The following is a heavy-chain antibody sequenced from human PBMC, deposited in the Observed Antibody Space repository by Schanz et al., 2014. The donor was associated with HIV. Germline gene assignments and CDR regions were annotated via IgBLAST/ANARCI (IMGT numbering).Heavy chain of an antibody. CDR3: AGGMIVDYGMDV. Sequence: VQLLESGGGLVRPGGSLRIFCATSGFTFSKYAMSWVRQAPGKGLEWVSYISSSGSPRYYADSVKGRFTISRDNAKNSMYLQMNGLGAEDTAVYYCAGGMIVDYGMDVWGQGTTVTVSS. CDR1: GFTFSKYA. V-gene: IGHV3-11*01. CDR2: ISSSGSPR. J-gene: IGHJ6*02. D-gene: IGHD3-22*01.